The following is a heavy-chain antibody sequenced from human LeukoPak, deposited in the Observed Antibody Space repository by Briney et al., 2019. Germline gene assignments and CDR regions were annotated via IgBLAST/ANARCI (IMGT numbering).Heavy chain of an antibody. Sequence: ASVKVSCKVSGYTLTELSMHWVRQAPGKGLEWMGGFDPEDGETIYAQKFQGRVTMTEDTSTDTAYMELSSLRSEDTAVYYCARDMWGYYYMDVWGKGTTVTISS. CDR2: FDPEDGET. V-gene: IGHV1-24*01. CDR3: ARDMWGYYYMDV. J-gene: IGHJ6*03. CDR1: GYTLTELS. D-gene: IGHD3-16*01.